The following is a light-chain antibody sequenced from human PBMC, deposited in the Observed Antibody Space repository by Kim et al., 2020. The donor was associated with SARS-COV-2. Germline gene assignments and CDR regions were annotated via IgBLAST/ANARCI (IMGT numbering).Light chain of an antibody. CDR3: SSYTSSSTLRV. Sequence: QSITISCTGTSGDVGGYNYVSWYQPHPGKAPKLMIYDVSNWPSGISNRFSGSTSGNTASLTISGLQAEDEADYYCSSYTSSSTLRVFGGGTQLTVL. J-gene: IGLJ3*02. V-gene: IGLV2-14*03. CDR2: DVS. CDR1: SGDVGGYNY.